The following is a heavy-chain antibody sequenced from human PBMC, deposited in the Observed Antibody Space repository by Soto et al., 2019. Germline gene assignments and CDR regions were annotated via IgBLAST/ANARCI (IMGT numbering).Heavy chain of an antibody. V-gene: IGHV3-30-3*01. J-gene: IGHJ6*02. CDR1: GFTFSTYA. Sequence: HPGGSLRLSCAASGFTFSTYAMHWVRQAPGKGLEWVAVISYDGSNKYYADSVKGRFTISRDNSKNTLYLQMNSLRAEDTAVYYCARDPGPSYWVGDCYSSYYSGRDGWGQGTTVTVSS. CDR2: ISYDGSNK. CDR3: ARDPGPSYWVGDCYSSYYSGRDG. D-gene: IGHD2-21*02.